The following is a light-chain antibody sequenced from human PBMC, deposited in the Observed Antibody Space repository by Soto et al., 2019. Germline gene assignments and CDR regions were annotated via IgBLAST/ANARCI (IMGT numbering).Light chain of an antibody. V-gene: IGKV3-15*01. J-gene: IGKJ1*01. CDR2: GAS. CDR1: QDISTN. Sequence: EIVMTQSPATLSVSPGERATLSCRASQDISTNLAWYQKKPGQAPRLLIYGASTRATGIPARFSGSGSGTEFTLTIGSLQSEDFAVYYCQQYDNWLRTFGQGTKVEIK. CDR3: QQYDNWLRT.